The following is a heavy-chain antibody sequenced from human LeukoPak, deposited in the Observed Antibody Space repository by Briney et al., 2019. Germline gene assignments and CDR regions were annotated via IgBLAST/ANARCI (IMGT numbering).Heavy chain of an antibody. J-gene: IGHJ6*04. V-gene: IGHV4-59*01. CDR2: IYYSGST. D-gene: IGHD3-3*01. Sequence: SETLSLTCAVSGGSISSYYWSWIRQPPGKGLEWIGYIYYSGSTNYNPSLKSRVTISVDTSKNQFSLKLSSVTAADTAVYYCAREINYDFWSGYSEGMDVWGKGTTVTVSS. CDR1: GGSISSYY. CDR3: AREINYDFWSGYSEGMDV.